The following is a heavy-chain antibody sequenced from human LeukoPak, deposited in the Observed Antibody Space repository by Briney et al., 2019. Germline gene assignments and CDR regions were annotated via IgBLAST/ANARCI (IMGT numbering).Heavy chain of an antibody. Sequence: GGSLRLSCAASGFTFDDYAMHWVRQAPGKGLEWVSGISWNSGSIGYADSVKGRFTISRDNAKNSLYLQMNSLRAEDTAMYYCVRESIRGTRDVDYWGQGTLVTVSS. CDR1: GFTFDDYA. D-gene: IGHD2-21*01. V-gene: IGHV3-9*01. CDR2: ISWNSGSI. J-gene: IGHJ4*02. CDR3: VRESIRGTRDVDY.